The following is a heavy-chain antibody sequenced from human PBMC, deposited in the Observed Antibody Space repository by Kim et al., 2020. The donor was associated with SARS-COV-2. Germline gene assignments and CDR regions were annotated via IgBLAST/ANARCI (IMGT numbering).Heavy chain of an antibody. Sequence: RYSPSFQGQVTISADKSISTAYLQWSSLKASDTAMYYCARSAVGATFFDYWGQGTLVTVSS. D-gene: IGHD1-26*01. V-gene: IGHV5-51*01. CDR3: ARSAVGATFFDY. J-gene: IGHJ4*02.